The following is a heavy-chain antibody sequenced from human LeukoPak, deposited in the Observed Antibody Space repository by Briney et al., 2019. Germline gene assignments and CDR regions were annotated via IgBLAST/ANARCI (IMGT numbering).Heavy chain of an antibody. D-gene: IGHD2-15*01. CDR2: ISGSGGST. Sequence: PGGSLRLSCAASGFTFSSYAMSWVRQAPGKGLEWVSAISGSGGSTYYADSVKGRFTISRDNAKNSLYLQMNSLRAEDTAVYYCARDSEDSLDYWGQGTLVTVSS. V-gene: IGHV3-23*01. CDR3: ARDSEDSLDY. CDR1: GFTFSSYA. J-gene: IGHJ4*02.